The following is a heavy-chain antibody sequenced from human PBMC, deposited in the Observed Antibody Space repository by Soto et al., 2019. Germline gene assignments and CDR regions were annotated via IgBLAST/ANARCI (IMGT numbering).Heavy chain of an antibody. CDR2: ISSSSSTI. CDR3: ARVKVEGGYDYEFDY. J-gene: IGHJ4*02. D-gene: IGHD5-12*01. CDR1: GFTFSSYS. V-gene: IGHV3-48*01. Sequence: GGSLRLSCAASGFTFSSYSMNWVRQAPGKGLEWVSYISSSSSTIYYADSVKGRFTISRDNAKNSLYLQMNSLRAEDTAVYYCARVKVEGGYDYEFDYWGQGTLVTVSS.